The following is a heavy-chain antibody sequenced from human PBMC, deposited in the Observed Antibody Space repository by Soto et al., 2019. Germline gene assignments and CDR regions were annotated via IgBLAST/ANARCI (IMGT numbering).Heavy chain of an antibody. Sequence: GGSLSLSCAASGFTFSSYGMHWVRQAPGKGLEWVAVIWYDGSNKYYADSVKGHFTISRDNSKNTLYLQMNSLRDEDTAVYYCARGGVSFDQWGQGTLVTVSS. V-gene: IGHV3-33*01. CDR1: GFTFSSYG. D-gene: IGHD2-8*01. CDR3: ARGGVSFDQ. J-gene: IGHJ4*02. CDR2: IWYDGSNK.